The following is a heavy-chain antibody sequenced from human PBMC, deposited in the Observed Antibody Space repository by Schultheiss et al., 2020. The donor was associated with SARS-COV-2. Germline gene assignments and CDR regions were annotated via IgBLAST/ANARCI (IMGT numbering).Heavy chain of an antibody. Sequence: SGPTLVKPTQTLTLTCTFSGFSLSTSGVGVGWIRQPPGKALEWLALIDWDDDKYYSTSLKTRLTISKDTSKNQVVLTMTNMDPVDTATYYCARGSTSCYRDGMDVWGQGTTVTVS. CDR1: GFSLSTSGVG. D-gene: IGHD2-2*02. CDR3: ARGSTSCYRDGMDV. V-gene: IGHV2-70*01. J-gene: IGHJ6*02. CDR2: IDWDDDK.